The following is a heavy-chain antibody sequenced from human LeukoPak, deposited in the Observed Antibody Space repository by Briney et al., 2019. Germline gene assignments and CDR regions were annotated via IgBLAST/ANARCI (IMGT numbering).Heavy chain of an antibody. J-gene: IGHJ5*02. Sequence: GGSLRLSCAASGFTFSDYAIHWFRQAPGKGLEWVAVFSYDGVNKYYADSVKGRFTISRDNSKNTLYLQMNSLRSEDTAVYYCATGGIAAAYGQPDWFDPWGQGILVTVSS. CDR2: FSYDGVNK. D-gene: IGHD6-13*01. V-gene: IGHV3-30-3*01. CDR3: ATGGIAAAYGQPDWFDP. CDR1: GFTFSDYA.